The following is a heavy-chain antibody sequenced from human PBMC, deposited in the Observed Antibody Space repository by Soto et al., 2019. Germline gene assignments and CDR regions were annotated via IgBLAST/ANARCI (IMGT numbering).Heavy chain of an antibody. V-gene: IGHV4-34*01. CDR3: ARGPIAARRAFDI. CDR2: INHSGST. CDR1: GGSFSGYY. Sequence: QVQLQQWGAGLLKPSETLSLTCAVYGGSFSGYYWSWIRQPPGKGLEWIGEINHSGSTNYNPSLTSRVTIAVATSKNQCSRKLSSVTAAATAVYYCARGPIAARRAFDIWGQGTMVTVSS. D-gene: IGHD6-6*01. J-gene: IGHJ3*02.